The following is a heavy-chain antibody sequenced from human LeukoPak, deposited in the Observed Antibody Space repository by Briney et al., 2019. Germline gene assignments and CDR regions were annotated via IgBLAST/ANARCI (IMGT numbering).Heavy chain of an antibody. V-gene: IGHV4-30-2*01. Sequence: PSQTLSLTCAVSGGSISSGGYSWSWIRQPPGKGLEWIGYIYHGGSTYYNPSLKSRVTTSVDRSKNQFSLKLSSVTAADTAVYYCARAIGAAARGWFDPWGQGTLVTVSS. CDR2: IYHGGST. D-gene: IGHD6-13*01. CDR3: ARAIGAAARGWFDP. CDR1: GGSISSGGYS. J-gene: IGHJ5*02.